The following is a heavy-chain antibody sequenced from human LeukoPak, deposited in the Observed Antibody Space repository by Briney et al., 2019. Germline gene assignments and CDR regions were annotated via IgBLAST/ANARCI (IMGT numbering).Heavy chain of an antibody. CDR3: ARHREMVRNFNDAFDI. Sequence: SETLSLTCAVYGGSFSGYYWSWIRQPPGKGLEWIGEINHSGSTNYNPSLKSRVTISVDTSKNQFSLKLSSVAAAATAVYYCARHREMVRNFNDAFDIWGQGTMVTVSS. CDR1: GGSFSGYY. D-gene: IGHD5-24*01. CDR2: INHSGST. V-gene: IGHV4-34*01. J-gene: IGHJ3*02.